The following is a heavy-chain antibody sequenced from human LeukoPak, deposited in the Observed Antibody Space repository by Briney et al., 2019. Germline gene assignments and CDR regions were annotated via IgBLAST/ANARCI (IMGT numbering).Heavy chain of an antibody. CDR2: IRQDGRET. J-gene: IGHJ4*02. V-gene: IGHV3-7*03. CDR1: PGITLSDYW. D-gene: IGHD6-19*01. CDR3: VGGIGWQPDY. Sequence: GGSLRLSCAASPGITLSDYWMNWVRQAPGKGLEWVAIIRQDGRETLYLDSVRVRFTISRDNAKSSVYLEVNSLRAEDTAVYYCVGGIGWQPDYWGQGTLVTVSS.